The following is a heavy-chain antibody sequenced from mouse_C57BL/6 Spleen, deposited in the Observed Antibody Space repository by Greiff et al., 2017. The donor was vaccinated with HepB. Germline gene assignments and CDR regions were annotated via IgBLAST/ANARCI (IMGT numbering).Heavy chain of an antibody. Sequence: QVQLQQSGAELVRPGASVTLSCKASGYTFTDYEMHWVKQTPVHGLEWIGAIDPETGGTAYNQKFKGKAILTADKSSSTAYMELRSLTSEDSAVYYCTKIYYGNWYFDVWGTGTTVTVSS. CDR2: IDPETGGT. V-gene: IGHV1-15*01. J-gene: IGHJ1*03. CDR3: TKIYYGNWYFDV. D-gene: IGHD2-1*01. CDR1: GYTFTDYE.